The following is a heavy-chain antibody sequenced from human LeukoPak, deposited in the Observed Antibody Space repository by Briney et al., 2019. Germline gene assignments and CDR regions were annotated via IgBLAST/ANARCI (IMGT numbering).Heavy chain of an antibody. V-gene: IGHV3-23*01. Sequence: PGGSLRLSCAASGFTFSSYAMSWVRQAPGKRLEWVSAISGSGASTYYADSVKGRFTISRDNSKNTLYLQMNSLRAEDTAVYYCAKDLSSSWYRCAFDIWGQGTMVTVSS. CDR3: AKDLSSSWYRCAFDI. J-gene: IGHJ3*02. CDR1: GFTFSSYA. CDR2: ISGSGAST. D-gene: IGHD6-13*01.